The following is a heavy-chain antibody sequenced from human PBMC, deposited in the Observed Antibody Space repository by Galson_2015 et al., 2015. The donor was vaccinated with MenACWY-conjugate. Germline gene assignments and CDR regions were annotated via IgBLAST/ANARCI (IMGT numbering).Heavy chain of an antibody. CDR1: GFIFNNYA. J-gene: IGHJ4*02. Sequence: SLRLSCAASGFIFNNYAMNWVRQAPGKGLEWVSAIGSTSSHIYYADSVKGRFTISRDNAKNSVTLQMNSLRAEDTALYYCARPYSRIGVALDSWGQGTLVTVSS. D-gene: IGHD6-19*01. CDR3: ARPYSRIGVALDS. CDR2: IGSTSSHI. V-gene: IGHV3-21*01.